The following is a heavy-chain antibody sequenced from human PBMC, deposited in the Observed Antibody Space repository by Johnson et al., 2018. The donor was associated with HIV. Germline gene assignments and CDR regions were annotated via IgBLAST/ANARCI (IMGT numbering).Heavy chain of an antibody. CDR1: GFTFSRYA. V-gene: IGHV3-23*03. J-gene: IGHJ3*02. CDR2: IYSGDST. CDR3: AKDKQGTISDAFDI. D-gene: IGHD3-3*01. Sequence: GLVQPGGSLRLSCIGSGFTFSRYAMSWVRQSPGKRLEWVSVIYSGDSTYYADAVKGRFTISRDNSKNTLYLQMNSLRAEDTAIYYCAKDKQGTISDAFDIWGQGTMVTVSS.